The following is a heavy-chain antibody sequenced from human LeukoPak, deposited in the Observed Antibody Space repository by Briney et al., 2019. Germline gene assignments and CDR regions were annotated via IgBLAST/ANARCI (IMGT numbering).Heavy chain of an antibody. CDR1: GYTFTSYG. Sequence: GASVKVSCKASGYTFTSYGISWVRQAPGQGLEWMGWISAYNGNTNYAQKLQGRVTMTTDTSTSTAYKELRSLRSDDTAVYYCARDFRLTVRGVILDYWGQGTLVTVSS. CDR3: ARDFRLTVRGVILDY. J-gene: IGHJ4*02. CDR2: ISAYNGNT. D-gene: IGHD3-10*01. V-gene: IGHV1-18*01.